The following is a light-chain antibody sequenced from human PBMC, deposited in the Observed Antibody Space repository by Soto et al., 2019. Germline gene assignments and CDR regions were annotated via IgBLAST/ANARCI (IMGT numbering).Light chain of an antibody. CDR3: HQYDSIVQT. Sequence: EIVLTQSPGTLSLSPGDRATLSCMASQSVGGYLAWYQQRPGQAPRVLIYDASTRATATPERFSGSGSGTDFTLTISRLEPEDFAVYYCHQYDSIVQTFGQGTKVDIK. CDR2: DAS. CDR1: QSVGGY. J-gene: IGKJ1*01. V-gene: IGKV3-20*01.